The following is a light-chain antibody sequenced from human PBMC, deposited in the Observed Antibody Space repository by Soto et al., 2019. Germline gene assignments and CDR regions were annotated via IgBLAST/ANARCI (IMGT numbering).Light chain of an antibody. V-gene: IGKV3-15*01. CDR3: QHYNNWPPGT. J-gene: IGKJ1*01. CDR1: QSVSNK. Sequence: EIAMTQSPATLSVSPGERATLSCRASQSVSNKLAWYQQKPGQAPRLLIYHASIRATVIPARFSGSGSGTEFTLTICSLQAEDFAIYYCQHYNNWPPGTVGQGNKVEIK. CDR2: HAS.